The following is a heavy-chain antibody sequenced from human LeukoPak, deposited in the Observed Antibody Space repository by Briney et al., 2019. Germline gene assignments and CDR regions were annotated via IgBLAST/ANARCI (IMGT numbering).Heavy chain of an antibody. CDR3: ARGPRGYSYGPYYYYYGMDV. J-gene: IGHJ6*02. CDR2: IYYSGST. CDR1: GGSISSYY. Sequence: PSETLSLTCTVSGGSISSYYWSWIRQPPGKGLEWIGYIYYSGSTNYNPSLKSRVTISVDTSKNQFSLKLSSVTAADTAVYYCARGPRGYSYGPYYYYYGMDVWGQGTTVTVSS. V-gene: IGHV4-59*01. D-gene: IGHD5-18*01.